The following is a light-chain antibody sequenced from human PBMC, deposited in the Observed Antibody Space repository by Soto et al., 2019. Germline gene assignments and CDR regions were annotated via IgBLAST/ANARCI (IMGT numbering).Light chain of an antibody. CDR3: QQRSNWHPT. CDR1: QSVSSY. Sequence: EIVLTQSPATLSLSPGERATLSCRASQSVSSYLAWYQQKPGQAPRLLIYDASSRATGIPARFSGSGSGTDFTLTISSLEPEDFAVYHCQQRSNWHPTFGQGTKVEIK. J-gene: IGKJ1*01. CDR2: DAS. V-gene: IGKV3-11*01.